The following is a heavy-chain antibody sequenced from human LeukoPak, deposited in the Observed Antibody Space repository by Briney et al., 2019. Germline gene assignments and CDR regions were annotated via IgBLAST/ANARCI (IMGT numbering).Heavy chain of an antibody. V-gene: IGHV2-70*11. D-gene: IGHD6-13*01. CDR2: IDWDDDK. CDR1: GFSLSTSGVG. Sequence: SGPTLVKPTQTLTLTCTFSGFSLSTSGVGVGWIRQPPGKALEWLARIDWDDDKYYSTSLKTRLTISKDTSKNQVVLTMTNMDPVDTATYYCARTHSSSWYGMAFDIWGQGTMVTVSS. J-gene: IGHJ3*02. CDR3: ARTHSSSWYGMAFDI.